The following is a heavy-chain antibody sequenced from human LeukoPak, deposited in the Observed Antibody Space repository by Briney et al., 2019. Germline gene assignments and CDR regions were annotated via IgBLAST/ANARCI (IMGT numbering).Heavy chain of an antibody. D-gene: IGHD3-22*01. J-gene: IGHJ4*02. CDR1: GFTFSTYA. CDR3: AKGTMDGGQYYYDSS. Sequence: TGGSLRLSCVASGFTFSTYAMSWVRQAPGKGLQWVSAISGSGGVTYYADSVKGRFTISRDNSKNTLYLQMNSLRAEDTAVYYCAKGTMDGGQYYYDSSGGQGTLVTVSS. CDR2: ISGSGGVT. V-gene: IGHV3-23*01.